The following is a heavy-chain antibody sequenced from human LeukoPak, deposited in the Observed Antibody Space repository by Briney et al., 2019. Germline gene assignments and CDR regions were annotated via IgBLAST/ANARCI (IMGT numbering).Heavy chain of an antibody. D-gene: IGHD3-10*02. CDR2: IKQDGSER. CDR1: GFTFSTYW. CDR3: AELGITKIGGV. Sequence: QPGGSLRLSCAASGFTFSTYWMTWVRQAPGKGLEWVANIKQDGSERYYVDSVKGRFTFSRDNAKNSLYLQMNSLRAEDTAVYYCAELGITKIGGVWGKGTTVTISS. J-gene: IGHJ6*04. V-gene: IGHV3-7*01.